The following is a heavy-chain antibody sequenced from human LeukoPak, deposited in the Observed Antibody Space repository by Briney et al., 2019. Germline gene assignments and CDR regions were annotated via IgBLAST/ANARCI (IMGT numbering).Heavy chain of an antibody. CDR3: ARGDYYDSSGYQSPSFDY. Sequence: SETLSLTCTVSGGSISSSSYYWGWIRQPPGKGLEWIGSVYYSGSTYYNPSLKSRVTISVDTSKNQFSLKLSSVTAADTAVYYCARGDYYDSSGYQSPSFDYWGQGTLVTASS. V-gene: IGHV4-39*01. CDR1: GGSISSSSYY. D-gene: IGHD3-22*01. J-gene: IGHJ4*02. CDR2: VYYSGST.